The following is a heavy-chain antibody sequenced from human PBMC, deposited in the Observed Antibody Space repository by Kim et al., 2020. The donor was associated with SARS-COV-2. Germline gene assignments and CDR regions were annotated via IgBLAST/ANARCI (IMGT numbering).Heavy chain of an antibody. J-gene: IGHJ5*02. D-gene: IGHD2-21*01. V-gene: IGHV3-23*01. Sequence: GGSLRLSCAASGFTFSSYAMSWVRQAPGKGLEWVSAISGSGGSTYYADSVKGRFTISRDNSKNTLYLQMNSLRAEDTAVYYCAKDNIVVVIAKSWWFDPWGQGTLVTVSS. CDR1: GFTFSSYA. CDR3: AKDNIVVVIAKSWWFDP. CDR2: ISGSGGST.